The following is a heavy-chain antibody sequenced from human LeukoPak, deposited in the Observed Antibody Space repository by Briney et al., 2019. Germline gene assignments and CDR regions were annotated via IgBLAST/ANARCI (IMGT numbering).Heavy chain of an antibody. CDR3: ARAQTHCSSTSCYWYYFDY. D-gene: IGHD2-2*01. CDR1: GYSISSGYF. V-gene: IGHV4-38-2*01. J-gene: IGHJ4*02. Sequence: SETLSLTCAVSGYSISSGYFWGWIRQPPGKGLEWIGEINHSGSTNYNPSLKTRVTISVDPSTNQFSLRLSSVTAADTVVYYCARAQTHCSSTSCYWYYFDYWAQGTLVTVSS. CDR2: INHSGST.